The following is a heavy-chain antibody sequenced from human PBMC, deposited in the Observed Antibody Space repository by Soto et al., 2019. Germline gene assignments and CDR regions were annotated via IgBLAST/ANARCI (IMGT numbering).Heavy chain of an antibody. V-gene: IGHV1-46*01. CDR1: GYTFTSYY. Sequence: QVQLVQSGAEVKKPGASVKVSCKASGYTFTSYYMHWVRQAPGQGLEWMGIINPSGGSTSYDQKFHGRVPMTSATATTTAHMELRSLRSEDTAVYYCAGEEAMDLSRAIDYWGQGTLVTVSS. J-gene: IGHJ4*02. CDR3: AGEEAMDLSRAIDY. D-gene: IGHD5-18*01. CDR2: INPSGGST.